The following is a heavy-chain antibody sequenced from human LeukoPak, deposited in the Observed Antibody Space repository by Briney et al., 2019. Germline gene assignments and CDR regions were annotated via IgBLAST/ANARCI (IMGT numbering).Heavy chain of an antibody. CDR2: IHHSGST. CDR1: GGSISSYY. D-gene: IGHD3-10*01. J-gene: IGHJ6*03. V-gene: IGHV4-59*04. CDR3: ARVYGSGSYYNGYYYYYMDV. Sequence: PSETLSLTCTVSGGSISSYYWGWIRQPPGKGLQWIGSIHHSGSTYYNPSLKSRVTISVDTSKNQFSLKLSSVTAADTAVYYCARVYGSGSYYNGYYYYYMDVWGKGTTVTISS.